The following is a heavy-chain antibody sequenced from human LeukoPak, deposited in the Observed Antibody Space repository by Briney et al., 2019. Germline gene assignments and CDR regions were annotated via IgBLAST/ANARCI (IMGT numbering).Heavy chain of an antibody. CDR3: AREQGIVGATRFGY. CDR1: GGTFSSYA. J-gene: IGHJ4*02. D-gene: IGHD1-26*01. Sequence: SVKVSCKASGGTFSSYAISWVRQAPGQGLEWMGRIIPIFGTANYAQKFQGRVTITTDESTGTAYMELSSLRSEDTAVYYCAREQGIVGATRFGYWGQGTLVTVSS. CDR2: IIPIFGTA. V-gene: IGHV1-69*05.